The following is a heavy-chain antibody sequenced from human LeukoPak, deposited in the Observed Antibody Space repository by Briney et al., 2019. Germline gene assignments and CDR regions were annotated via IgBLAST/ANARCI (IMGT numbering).Heavy chain of an antibody. D-gene: IGHD5-18*01. Sequence: LTGGSLRLSCAASGFTFSSYWMHWVRQAPGKGLVWVSRINSDGSSTSYADSVKGRFTISRDNAKNSLYLQMNSLRAEDTAVYYCARRRKHSPLSTAMVTVSDLNYYGMDVWGQGTTVTVSS. CDR1: GFTFSSYW. V-gene: IGHV3-74*01. J-gene: IGHJ6*02. CDR2: INSDGSST. CDR3: ARRRKHSPLSTAMVTVSDLNYYGMDV.